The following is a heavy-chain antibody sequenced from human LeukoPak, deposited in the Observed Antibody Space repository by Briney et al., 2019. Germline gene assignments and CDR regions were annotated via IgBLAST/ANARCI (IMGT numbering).Heavy chain of an antibody. J-gene: IGHJ6*04. D-gene: IGHD3-10*01. Sequence: SETLALTCTVSGGSISSYYWSWIRQPPGKGLEWIGYIYYSGSTNYNPSLKSRVTISVDTSKNQFSLKLSSVTAADTAVYYCARDRGRLGSNYYYGMDVWGKGTTVTVSS. CDR2: IYYSGST. V-gene: IGHV4-59*01. CDR1: GGSISSYY. CDR3: ARDRGRLGSNYYYGMDV.